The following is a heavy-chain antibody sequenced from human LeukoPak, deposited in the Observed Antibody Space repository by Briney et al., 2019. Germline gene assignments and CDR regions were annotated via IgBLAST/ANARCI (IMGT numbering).Heavy chain of an antibody. CDR1: GGTFSSYA. J-gene: IGHJ4*02. V-gene: IGHV1-69*01. CDR3: ARGLLRYCSGGSCPYWY. Sequence: SVKVPCKASGGTFSSYAISWVRQAPGQGLEWMGGIIPIFGTANYAQKFQGRVTITADESTSTAYMELSSLRSEDTAVYYCARGLLRYCSGGSCPYWYWGQGTLVTVSS. CDR2: IIPIFGTA. D-gene: IGHD2-15*01.